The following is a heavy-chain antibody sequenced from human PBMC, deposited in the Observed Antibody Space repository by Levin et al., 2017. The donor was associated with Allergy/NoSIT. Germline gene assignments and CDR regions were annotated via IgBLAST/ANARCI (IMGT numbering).Heavy chain of an antibody. J-gene: IGHJ6*02. CDR3: EKAFGDYGRDSYYYDYGVDV. CDR2: ISYDGRNE. CDR1: GFTFSDYG. Sequence: GGSLRLSCVASGFTFSDYGMCWVRQAPGKGLEWVAVISYDGRNEYYADSVRDRFTISRDDAKNTLYLQMNSLRPEDSAVFHCEKAFGDYGRDSYYYDYGVDVWGQGTTVTVSS. D-gene: IGHD4-17*01. V-gene: IGHV3-30*18.